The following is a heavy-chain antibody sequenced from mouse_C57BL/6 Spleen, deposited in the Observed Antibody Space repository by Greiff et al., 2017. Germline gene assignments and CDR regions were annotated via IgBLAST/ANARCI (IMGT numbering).Heavy chain of an antibody. J-gene: IGHJ3*01. CDR2: IDPSDSYT. V-gene: IGHV1-69*01. D-gene: IGHD3-2*02. CDR1: GYTFTSYW. Sequence: QVQLQQPGAELVMPGASVKLSCKASGYTFTSYWMHWVKQRLGQGLEWIGEIDPSDSYTNHNQKFKGKSTLTVDKTSSTAYMQLSSLTSEDSAVYYCARGGTHSSAFAYWGQGTLGTVSA. CDR3: ARGGTHSSAFAY.